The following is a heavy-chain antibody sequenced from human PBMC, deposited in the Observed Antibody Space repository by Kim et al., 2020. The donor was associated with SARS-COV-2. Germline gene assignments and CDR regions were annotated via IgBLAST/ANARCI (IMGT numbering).Heavy chain of an antibody. V-gene: IGHV4-39*01. CDR2: IYYSGST. CDR3: ARYNYDVWSGYWFDP. J-gene: IGHJ5*02. D-gene: IGHD3-3*01. CDR1: GGSISSSSYY. Sequence: SETLSLTCTVSGGSISSSSYYWGWIRQPPGKGLEWIGSIYYSGSTYYNPSLKSRVTISVDTSKNQFSLKLSSVTAADTAVYYCARYNYDVWSGYWFDPWGQGTLVTVSS.